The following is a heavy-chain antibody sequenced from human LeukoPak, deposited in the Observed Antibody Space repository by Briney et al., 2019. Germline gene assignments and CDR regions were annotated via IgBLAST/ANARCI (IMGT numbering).Heavy chain of an antibody. D-gene: IGHD3-3*01. CDR2: IIPIFGTA. V-gene: IGHV1-69*13. CDR1: GGTFSSYA. J-gene: IGHJ5*02. Sequence: GASVKVSCKASGGTFSSYAISWVRQAPGQGLEWMGGIIPIFGTANYAQKFQGRVTITADESTSTAYMELSSLRSEDTAVYYCASQYDFWSGYPKSNWFDPWGQGTLVTVSS. CDR3: ASQYDFWSGYPKSNWFDP.